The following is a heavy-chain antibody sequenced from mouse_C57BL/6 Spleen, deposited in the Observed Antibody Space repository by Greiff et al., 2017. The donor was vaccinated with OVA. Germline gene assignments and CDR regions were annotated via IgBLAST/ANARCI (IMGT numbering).Heavy chain of an antibody. J-gene: IGHJ4*01. CDR2: INPSTGGT. V-gene: IGHV1-42*01. CDR1: GYSFTGYY. CDR3: EKDGSLLGGAMDY. D-gene: IGHD4-1*01. Sequence: VQLQQSGPELVKPGASVKISCKASGYSFTGYYMNWVKQSPEKSLEWIGEINPSTGGTTYNQKFKAKATLTVDKSSSTAYMQLKSLTSEDSAVYYCEKDGSLLGGAMDYWGQGTSVTVSS.